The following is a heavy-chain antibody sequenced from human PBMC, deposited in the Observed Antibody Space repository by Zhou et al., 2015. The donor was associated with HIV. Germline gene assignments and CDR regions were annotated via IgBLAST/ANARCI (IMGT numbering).Heavy chain of an antibody. CDR2: ISAYNGNT. V-gene: IGHV1-18*01. D-gene: IGHD3-10*01. Sequence: QVQLVQSGAEVKKPGASVRVSCKASGYTFTNYGISWVRQAPGQGLEWMGWISAYNGNTNFAQKLQGRVTMTTDTSTSTAYMELRSLRSDDTAVYYCARDRNYYGYGNYVTPGGTWGQGTLVTVSS. CDR1: GYTFTNYG. J-gene: IGHJ4*02. CDR3: ARDRNYYGYGNYVTPGGT.